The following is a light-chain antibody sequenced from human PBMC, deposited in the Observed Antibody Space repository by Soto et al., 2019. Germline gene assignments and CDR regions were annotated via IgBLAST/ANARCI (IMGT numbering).Light chain of an antibody. CDR3: QQYDSSPWT. Sequence: EIVLTQSPGTLSLSPGERAILSCRDSQSVSSSFLAWYQQKPGQAPRLLIYGASTRATGIPDRFSGSGSGTDFTLTISRLEPEDFAVYYCQQYDSSPWTFGQGTKVEIK. CDR2: GAS. J-gene: IGKJ1*01. V-gene: IGKV3-20*01. CDR1: QSVSSSF.